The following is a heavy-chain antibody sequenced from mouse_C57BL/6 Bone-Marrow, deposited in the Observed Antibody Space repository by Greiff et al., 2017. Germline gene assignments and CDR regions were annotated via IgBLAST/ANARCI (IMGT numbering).Heavy chain of an antibody. D-gene: IGHD2-5*01. V-gene: IGHV1-19*01. CDR1: GYTFTDYY. Sequence: EVQLQQSGPVLVKPGASVKMSCKASGYTFTDYYMNWVKQSHGKSLEWIGVINPYNGGTSYNQKFKGKATLTVDKSSSTAYMELNSLTSEDSAVYYCASYSNSWYFDVWGTGTTVTVSS. CDR2: INPYNGGT. J-gene: IGHJ1*03. CDR3: ASYSNSWYFDV.